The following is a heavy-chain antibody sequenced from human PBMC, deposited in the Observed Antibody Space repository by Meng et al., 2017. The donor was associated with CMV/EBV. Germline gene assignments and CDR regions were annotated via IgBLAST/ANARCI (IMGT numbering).Heavy chain of an antibody. CDR1: GFAYNNYA. CDR2: VSGSGGST. J-gene: IGHJ6*02. CDR3: ARTPVADTAMVHYYYYGMDV. V-gene: IGHV3-23*01. D-gene: IGHD5-18*01. Sequence: GGSLRLSCAASGFAYNNYAMHWVRQTPGKGLEWVSGVSGSGGSTYYADSVKGRFTISRDNSKNTLYLQMNSLRAEDTAIYYCARTPVADTAMVHYYYYGMDVWGQGTTVTVSS.